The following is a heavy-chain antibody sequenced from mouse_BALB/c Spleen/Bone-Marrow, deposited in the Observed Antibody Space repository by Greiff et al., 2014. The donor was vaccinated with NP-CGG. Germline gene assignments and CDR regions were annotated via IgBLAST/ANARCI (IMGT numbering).Heavy chain of an antibody. CDR2: NYPGNVNT. J-gene: IGHJ3*01. Sequence: QVQLKESGPELVKPGPSVRISCKASGYTFTSYYIHWVKQRPGQGLEWIGWNYPGNVNTNYNEKFKGKATLTADKSSGTAYMQLSSLTSEDSAVYFCARGGYDGAWFAYWGQGTLVTVSA. V-gene: IGHV1S56*01. D-gene: IGHD2-14*01. CDR1: GYTFTSYY. CDR3: ARGGYDGAWFAY.